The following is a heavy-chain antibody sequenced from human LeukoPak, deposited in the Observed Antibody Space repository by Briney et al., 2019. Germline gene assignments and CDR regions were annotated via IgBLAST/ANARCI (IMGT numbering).Heavy chain of an antibody. CDR3: ARDKITGASTNDY. D-gene: IGHD1-14*01. J-gene: IGHJ4*02. CDR1: GFSFTNYW. Sequence: GGSLRLSCAASGFSFTNYWMSWVRQAPGMGLEWVAIINQDGSERYYVDSVKGRFTVSRDSAKNSLYLQMNSLRVEDTAVYYCARDKITGASTNDYWGQGILVAVSS. CDR2: INQDGSER. V-gene: IGHV3-7*01.